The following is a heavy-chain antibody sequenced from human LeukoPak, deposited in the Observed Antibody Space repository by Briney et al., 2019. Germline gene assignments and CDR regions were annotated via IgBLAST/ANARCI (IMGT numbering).Heavy chain of an antibody. D-gene: IGHD6-13*01. CDR1: GGSFSGYY. CDR3: ARGDGASSSWTRTYYFDY. Sequence: SETLSLTCAVYGGSFSGYYWSWIRQPPGKGLEWIGEINHSGSTNYSPSLKSRVTISVDTSKNQFSLKLSSVTAADTAVYYCARGDGASSSWTRTYYFDYWGQGTLVTVSS. J-gene: IGHJ4*02. CDR2: INHSGST. V-gene: IGHV4-34*01.